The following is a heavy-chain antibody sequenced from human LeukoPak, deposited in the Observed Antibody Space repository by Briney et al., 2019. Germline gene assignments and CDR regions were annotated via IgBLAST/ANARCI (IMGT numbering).Heavy chain of an antibody. CDR3: AKVYSYCSGGSCYAAFDY. CDR2: INLDGSEK. CDR1: GFTFSNCW. V-gene: IGHV3-7*03. Sequence: GGSLRLSCAASGFTFSNCWMTWVRKAPGKGQEWVANINLDGSEKFYVDSVKGRFTVSRDNAKNSLYLQMNSLRAEDTALDYCAKVYSYCSGGSCYAAFDYWGQGTLVTVSS. J-gene: IGHJ4*02. D-gene: IGHD2-15*01.